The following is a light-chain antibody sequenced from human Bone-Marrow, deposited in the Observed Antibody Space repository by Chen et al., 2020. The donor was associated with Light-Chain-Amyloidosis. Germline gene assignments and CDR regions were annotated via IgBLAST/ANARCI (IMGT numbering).Light chain of an antibody. Sequence: NFMLTQPHSVSESPGKTVIISCTRSSGIIATNYVQWYQQRPGSSPTTVIYEDDQRPSWVPDRFSGSIDRSSNSASLTISGLKTEDEADYYCQSYQGSSQGVFGGGTKLTVL. CDR2: EDD. CDR1: SGIIATNY. V-gene: IGLV6-57*01. J-gene: IGLJ3*02. CDR3: QSYQGSSQGV.